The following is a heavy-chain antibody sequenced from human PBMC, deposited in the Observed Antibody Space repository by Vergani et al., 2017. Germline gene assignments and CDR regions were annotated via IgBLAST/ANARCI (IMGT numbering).Heavy chain of an antibody. Sequence: QVQLVQSGAEVKKPGSSVQVSCKASGGTFSSYAISWVRQAPGQGLEWMGGIIPIFGTANYAQKFQGRVAITADESTSTAYMERRRLRSVDTAVYYGAGWVRELLLPGGWFDPWGQGTLVTVSS. V-gene: IGHV1-69*01. D-gene: IGHD1-26*01. CDR2: IIPIFGTA. CDR3: AGWVRELLLPGGWFDP. CDR1: GGTFSSYA. J-gene: IGHJ5*02.